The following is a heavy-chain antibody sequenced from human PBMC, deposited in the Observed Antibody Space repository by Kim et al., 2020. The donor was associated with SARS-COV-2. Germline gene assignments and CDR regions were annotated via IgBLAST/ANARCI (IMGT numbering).Heavy chain of an antibody. D-gene: IGHD3-16*02. CDR3: ARDGGQNYDYVWGSYRYTGPFDY. Sequence: ASVKVSCKASGYTFTSYYMHWVRQAPGQGLEWMGIINPSGGSTSYAQKFQGRVTMTRDTSTSTVYMELSSLRSEDTAVYYCARDGGQNYDYVWGSYRYTGPFDYWGQGTLVTVSS. V-gene: IGHV1-46*01. CDR2: INPSGGST. J-gene: IGHJ4*02. CDR1: GYTFTSYY.